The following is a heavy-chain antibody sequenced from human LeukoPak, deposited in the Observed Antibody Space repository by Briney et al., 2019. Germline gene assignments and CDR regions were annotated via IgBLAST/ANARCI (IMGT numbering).Heavy chain of an antibody. CDR2: IYYSGST. CDR3: ARGAGHYDSSGYY. Sequence: SETLSLTCTVSGGSISSGSYYWGWIRQPPGKGLEWIGSIYYSGSTYYNPSLKSRVTISVDTSKNQFSLKLSSVTAADTAVYYCARGAGHYDSSGYYLGQGTLVTVSS. D-gene: IGHD3-22*01. J-gene: IGHJ4*02. CDR1: GGSISSGSYY. V-gene: IGHV4-39*07.